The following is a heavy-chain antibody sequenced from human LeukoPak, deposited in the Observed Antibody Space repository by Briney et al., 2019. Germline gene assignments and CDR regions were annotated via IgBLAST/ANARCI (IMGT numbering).Heavy chain of an antibody. Sequence: PSETLSLTCAVYGGSFSGYSWSWIRQPPGKGLEWIGEINHSGSTNYNPSLKSRVTISVDTSKNQFSLKLSSVTAADTAVYYCADYPLVATKGTMVRGASVYWGQGTLVTVSS. CDR1: GGSFSGYS. J-gene: IGHJ4*02. CDR3: ADYPLVATKGTMVRGASVY. CDR2: INHSGST. D-gene: IGHD3-10*01. V-gene: IGHV4-34*01.